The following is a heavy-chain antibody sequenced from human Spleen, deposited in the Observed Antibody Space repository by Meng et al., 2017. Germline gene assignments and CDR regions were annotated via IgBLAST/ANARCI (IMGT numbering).Heavy chain of an antibody. Sequence: QVQLVQVGAEVKKPGVSGKVSCNASGGTFSSYAISWVRQAPGQGLEWMGGIIPIFGTANYAQKFQGRVTITADESTSTAYLELSRLTSEDTAVFYCARAASRVHWYFDLWGRGTLVTVSS. J-gene: IGHJ2*01. D-gene: IGHD3-10*01. CDR1: GGTFSSYA. CDR2: IIPIFGTA. CDR3: ARAASRVHWYFDL. V-gene: IGHV1-69*01.